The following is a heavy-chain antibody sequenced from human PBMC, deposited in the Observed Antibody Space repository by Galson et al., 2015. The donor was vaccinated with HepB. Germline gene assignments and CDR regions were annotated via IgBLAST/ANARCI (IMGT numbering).Heavy chain of an antibody. CDR3: AKVLGLMTTVTYNWFDP. J-gene: IGHJ5*02. D-gene: IGHD4-17*01. V-gene: IGHV3-30*18. CDR2: ISYDGSNK. CDR1: GFTFSSYG. Sequence: SLRLSCAASGFTFSSYGMHWVRQAPGKGLEWVAVISYDGSNKYYADSVKCRFTIFRDNSNNLLYLQMNSRSADAAAVYYCAKVLGLMTTVTYNWFDPWGQGTLVTVSA.